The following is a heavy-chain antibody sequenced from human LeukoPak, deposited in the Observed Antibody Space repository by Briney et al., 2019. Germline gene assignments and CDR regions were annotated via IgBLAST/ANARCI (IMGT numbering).Heavy chain of an antibody. CDR2: ISWNSGSI. J-gene: IGHJ4*02. D-gene: IGHD3-22*01. CDR3: AKVAYYYDSSGYFDY. Sequence: GGSLRLSCAASGFTFYDYAMHWVRHAPGKGLEWVSGISWNSGSIGYADSVKGRFTISRDNAKNSLYLQMNSLRAEDTALYYCAKVAYYYDSSGYFDYWGQGTLVTVSS. V-gene: IGHV3-9*01. CDR1: GFTFYDYA.